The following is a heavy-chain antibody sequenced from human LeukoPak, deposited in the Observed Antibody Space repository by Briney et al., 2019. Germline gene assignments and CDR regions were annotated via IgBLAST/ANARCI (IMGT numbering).Heavy chain of an antibody. CDR2: IYYSGST. CDR1: GGSISSSSYY. V-gene: IGHV4-39*01. D-gene: IGHD2-15*01. J-gene: IGHJ6*02. CDR3: ARHDMTYYYYGMDV. Sequence: SETLSLTCTVSGGSISSSSYYWGWIRQPPGKGLEWFGSIYYSGSTYYNPSLKSRVTISIDTSKNQFSLKLSSVTAADTAVYYCARHDMTYYYYGMDVWGQGTTVTVSS.